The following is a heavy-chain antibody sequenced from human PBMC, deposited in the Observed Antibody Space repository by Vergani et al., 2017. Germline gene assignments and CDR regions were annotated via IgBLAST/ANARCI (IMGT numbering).Heavy chain of an antibody. D-gene: IGHD2-2*01. CDR3: ATSRYCSSTSCSLYYYYGMDV. CDR2: IIVGSGNT. CDR1: GFTFNRSV. Sequence: QMQLVQSGPEVKKPGTSVKVSCKASGFTFNRSVVQWVRQARGQRLEWIGWIIVGSGNTNYAQKFQERVTITRDMSTSTAYMELSSLRSEDTAVYYCATSRYCSSTSCSLYYYYGMDVWGQGTTVTVSS. V-gene: IGHV1-58*01. J-gene: IGHJ6*02.